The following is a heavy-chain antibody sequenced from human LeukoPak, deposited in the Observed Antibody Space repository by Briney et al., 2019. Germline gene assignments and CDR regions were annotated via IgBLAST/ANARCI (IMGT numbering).Heavy chain of an antibody. CDR1: GGSFSGYY. D-gene: IGHD3-22*01. CDR2: INHSGST. Sequence: PSETLSLTCAVYGGSFSGYYWSWIRQPPGKGLEWIGEINHSGSTNYNPSLKSRVTISVDTSKNQFSLKLSSVTAADTAVYYCARVYYRDYYDSSGYYGPPDYWGQGTLVTVSS. CDR3: ARVYYRDYYDSSGYYGPPDY. V-gene: IGHV4-34*01. J-gene: IGHJ4*02.